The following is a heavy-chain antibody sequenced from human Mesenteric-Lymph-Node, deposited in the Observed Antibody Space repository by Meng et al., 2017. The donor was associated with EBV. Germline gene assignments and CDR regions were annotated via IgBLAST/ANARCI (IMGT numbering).Heavy chain of an antibody. CDR3: ATLGSFASSIDP. D-gene: IGHD3-16*01. CDR2: VNHGGAT. CDR1: GASFSDYY. Sequence: QVNVQQWGAGRLKLSETLSLKCAVYGASFSDYYGTWIRQPPGKGLKWIGEVNHGGATISNPSLESRVTISIDTSKNQFSLKVTSVTAADTAVYFCATLGSFASSIDPWGQGTLVTVSS. V-gene: IGHV4-34*02. J-gene: IGHJ5*02.